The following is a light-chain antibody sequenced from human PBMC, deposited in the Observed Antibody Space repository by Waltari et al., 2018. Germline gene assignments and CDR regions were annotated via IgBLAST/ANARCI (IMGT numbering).Light chain of an antibody. J-gene: IGLJ2*01. CDR2: RND. CDR1: YSNIGNNI. Sequence: QSVLTQPPSASGTPGQRVTISWSGTYSNIGNNIMNWYQQLPGKAPKLLIYRNDRRPSGVPVRFSGSKSGSSASLDIDGLHSEDEADYYCASWDDSLNGHWVFGGGTKVTVL. CDR3: ASWDDSLNGHWV. V-gene: IGLV1-44*01.